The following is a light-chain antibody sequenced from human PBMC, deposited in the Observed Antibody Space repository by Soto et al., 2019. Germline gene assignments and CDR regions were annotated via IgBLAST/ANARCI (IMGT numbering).Light chain of an antibody. J-gene: IGKJ1*01. CDR2: DAS. V-gene: IGKV1-5*01. CDR3: QQYNSWRT. CDR1: QSISSW. Sequence: DLQMTQSPSTLSASVGDRVTITCRASQSISSWLAWYQQKPGKAPKLLIYDASSLESGVPSRFSGSGSGTEFTLTISSLQPDDFATYYCQQYNSWRTFGQGTKVEIK.